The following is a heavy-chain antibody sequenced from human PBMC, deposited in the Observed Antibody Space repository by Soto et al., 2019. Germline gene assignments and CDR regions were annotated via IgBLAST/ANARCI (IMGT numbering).Heavy chain of an antibody. CDR3: ARAACIAAKPYNWSAA. Sequence: SEPLSLTCAVYGGSFSGYYWSWIRQPPGKGLEWIGEINHSGSTNYNPSLKSRVTISVDTSKNQFSLKLSSVTAADTAVYYCARAACIAAKPYNWSAAWAKGALVPVPS. CDR2: INHSGST. J-gene: IGHJ5*02. V-gene: IGHV4-34*01. CDR1: GGSFSGYY. D-gene: IGHD6-25*01.